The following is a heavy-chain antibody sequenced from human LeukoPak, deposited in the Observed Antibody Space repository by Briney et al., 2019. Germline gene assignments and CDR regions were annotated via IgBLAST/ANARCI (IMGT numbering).Heavy chain of an antibody. Sequence: PGGSLRLSCAASGFPFSNYYINWVRQAPGKGLEWVSSISSTSRFIYYADSVKGRFTVSRDNAKNSLYLQMNSLRAEDTAVYCCASPMTTVTNDAYDIWGQGTMVTVSS. V-gene: IGHV3-21*01. J-gene: IGHJ3*02. CDR1: GFPFSNYY. CDR3: ASPMTTVTNDAYDI. D-gene: IGHD4-17*01. CDR2: ISSTSRFI.